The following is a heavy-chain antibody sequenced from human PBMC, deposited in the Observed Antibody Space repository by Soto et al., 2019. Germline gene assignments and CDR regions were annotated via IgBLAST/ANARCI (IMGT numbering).Heavy chain of an antibody. J-gene: IGHJ4*02. CDR1: GYTFTGYY. CDR2: INPNSGGT. V-gene: IGHV1-2*04. CDR3: ATVRGCTTGVCYFEFDY. D-gene: IGHD2-8*01. Sequence: ASVKVSCKASGYTFTGYYMHWVRQAPGQGLEWMGWINPNSGGTNYAQKFQGWVTMTRDTSISTAYMELSRLRSDDTAVYYCATVRGCTTGVCYFEFDYWGQGTLVTVSS.